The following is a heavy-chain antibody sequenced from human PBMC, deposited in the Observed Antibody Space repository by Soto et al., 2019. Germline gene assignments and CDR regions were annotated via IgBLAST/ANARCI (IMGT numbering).Heavy chain of an antibody. J-gene: IGHJ4*02. D-gene: IGHD1-20*01. Sequence: QVQLVQSGAEVKKPGASVKVSCTASGYTFTNYAISWVRQAPGQGLEWMGWRNPYSGDTNYAQKLQGRLTMTTDTSTSTAYMELRSLRSDDTAVYYCARAEKWVTGNMGGYWGQGTLVTVSS. CDR2: RNPYSGDT. CDR1: GYTFTNYA. V-gene: IGHV1-18*04. CDR3: ARAEKWVTGNMGGY.